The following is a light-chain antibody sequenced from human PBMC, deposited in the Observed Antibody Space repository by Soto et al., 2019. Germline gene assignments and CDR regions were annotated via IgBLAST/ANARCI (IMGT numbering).Light chain of an antibody. J-gene: IGKJ2*01. Sequence: DIVMTQSPDSLAVSLGERATINCKSSQSVLYSSNNKNYLAWYQHKPGQPPKLLIYWASTRESGVPDRFSGSGSGTDFTLTISSLQAEDVAVYYCHQYYSTPDTFGQGTKLEIK. V-gene: IGKV4-1*01. CDR1: QSVLYSSNNKNY. CDR2: WAS. CDR3: HQYYSTPDT.